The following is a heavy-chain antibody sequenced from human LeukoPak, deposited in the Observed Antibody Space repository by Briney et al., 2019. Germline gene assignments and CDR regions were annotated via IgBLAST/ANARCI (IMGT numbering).Heavy chain of an antibody. V-gene: IGHV1-69*05. CDR2: IIPIFGTA. Sequence: GASVKVSCKASGGTFSSYAISWVRQAPGQGLEWMGGIIPIFGTANYAQKFQGRVTITTDESTSTVYMELSSLRSEDTAVYYCARGGEGIAAAPGGYWGQGTLVTVSS. CDR1: GGTFSSYA. J-gene: IGHJ4*02. D-gene: IGHD6-13*01. CDR3: ARGGEGIAAAPGGY.